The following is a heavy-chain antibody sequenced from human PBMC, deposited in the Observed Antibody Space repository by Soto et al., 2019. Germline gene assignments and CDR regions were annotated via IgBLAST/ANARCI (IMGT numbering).Heavy chain of an antibody. J-gene: IGHJ4*02. CDR1: GFTFSSYA. V-gene: IGHV3-23*01. CDR3: AKTPIAVAGPYYFDY. D-gene: IGHD6-19*01. CDR2: ISGSGGST. Sequence: PVGSLRLSCAASGFTFSSYAMSWVRQAPGKGLEWVSAISGSGGSTYYADSVKGRFTISRDNSKNTLYLQMNSLRAEDTAVYYCAKTPIAVAGPYYFDYWGQGTLVTVSS.